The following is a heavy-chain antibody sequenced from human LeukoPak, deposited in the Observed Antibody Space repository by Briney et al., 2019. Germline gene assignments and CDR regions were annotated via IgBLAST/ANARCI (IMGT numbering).Heavy chain of an antibody. J-gene: IGHJ5*02. Sequence: SETLSLTCTVSGGSISSSSYYWGWIRQPPGKGLEWIVNIHHAGATYYNPSRKSRVTMSVYTSKNQFSLKLYSLTAADTAVYYCARPVVESGEISGWFDPWGQGTLVIVSS. V-gene: IGHV4-39*01. CDR2: IHHAGAT. CDR1: GGSISSSSYY. D-gene: IGHD2-15*01. CDR3: ARPVVESGEISGWFDP.